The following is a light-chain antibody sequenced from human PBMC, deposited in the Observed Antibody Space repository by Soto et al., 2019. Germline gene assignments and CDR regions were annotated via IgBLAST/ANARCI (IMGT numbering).Light chain of an antibody. V-gene: IGKV1-39*01. Sequence: DIQMTRTPPTLSASVGDRVTITRRASQSISSWLACYQQKPGTAPKRLIYAASSLRSGVPSRVSGSGSGTDLTLTISSLQPEEFATDYYQQSYSSPLTFGQGTKVDIK. CDR3: QQSYSSPLT. CDR2: AAS. CDR1: QSISSW. J-gene: IGKJ1*01.